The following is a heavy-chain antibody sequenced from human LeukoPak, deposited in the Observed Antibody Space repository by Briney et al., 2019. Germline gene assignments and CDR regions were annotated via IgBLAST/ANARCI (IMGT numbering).Heavy chain of an antibody. CDR1: GYTFTYYY. Sequence: ASVKVSCKASGYTFTYYYIHWVRQAPGQGLEWMGIINPSGGSPTYAQKFQGRVTMTSDTSTSTVYMELSSLRSEDTAVYYCATQSSGSYYRYWGQGTLVTVSS. J-gene: IGHJ4*02. V-gene: IGHV1-46*01. CDR2: INPSGGSP. D-gene: IGHD1-26*01. CDR3: ATQSSGSYYRY.